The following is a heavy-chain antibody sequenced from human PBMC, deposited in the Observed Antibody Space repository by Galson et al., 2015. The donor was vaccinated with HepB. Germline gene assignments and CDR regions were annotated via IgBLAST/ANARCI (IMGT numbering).Heavy chain of an antibody. CDR2: IIPIFGTA. J-gene: IGHJ4*02. Sequence: SVKVSCKASGGTFSSYAISWVRQAPGQGLEWMGGIIPIFGTANYAQKFQGRVTITADGSTSTAYMELTSLRSEDTAVYYCARDGAPVGTIFGVAQMVHWGQGTLVTVSS. CDR1: GGTFSSYA. V-gene: IGHV1-69*13. D-gene: IGHD3-3*01. CDR3: ARDGAPVGTIFGVAQMVH.